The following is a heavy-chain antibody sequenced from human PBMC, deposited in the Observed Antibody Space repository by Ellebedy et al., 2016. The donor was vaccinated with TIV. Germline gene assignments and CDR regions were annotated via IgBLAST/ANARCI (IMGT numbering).Heavy chain of an antibody. CDR3: ARDHVGGDV. V-gene: IGHV1-18*01. J-gene: IGHJ6*02. CDR2: ISVSDYNT. D-gene: IGHD3-3*01. Sequence: AASVKVSCKASGDTFNSDVISWVRQAPGQGLEWIGWISVSDYNTNYAQKFQGRVTMTTDASSYTAYMELRSLRSDDPAVYYCARDHVGGDVWGQGTTVIVSS. CDR1: GDTFNSDV.